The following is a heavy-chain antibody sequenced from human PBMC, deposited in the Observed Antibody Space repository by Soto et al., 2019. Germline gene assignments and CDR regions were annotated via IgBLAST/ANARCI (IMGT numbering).Heavy chain of an antibody. J-gene: IGHJ4*01. CDR3: AYRRGGSSYGGNFDY. CDR1: GFSFSTTGAG. V-gene: IGHV2-5*01. CDR2: IFWNDAK. D-gene: IGHD2-15*01. Sequence: QIDLKESGPSLVKPSQPLTLTCTFSGFSFSTTGAGVGWIRQPPGQPLEWLALIFWNDAKRYSPSLRSRLTIIKDTSKNQVVLTMTNVDPVDTATYYCAYRRGGSSYGGNFDYWGHGTPVAVYS.